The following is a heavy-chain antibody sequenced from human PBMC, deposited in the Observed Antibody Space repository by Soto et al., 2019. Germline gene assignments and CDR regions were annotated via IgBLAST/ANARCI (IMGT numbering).Heavy chain of an antibody. J-gene: IGHJ6*02. D-gene: IGHD2-21*01. CDR1: GFTFSSYA. CDR3: AKVRLSDYSFYYGLDG. CDR2: ISGSGGST. V-gene: IGHV3-23*01. Sequence: PGGSLRLSCAASGFTFSSYAMSWVRQAPGKGLEWVSGISGSGGSTNHADSVKGRFIISRDNSKNMLYLRMNGLRAEDTAVYYCAKVRLSDYSFYYGLDGWGQGTRVTVSS.